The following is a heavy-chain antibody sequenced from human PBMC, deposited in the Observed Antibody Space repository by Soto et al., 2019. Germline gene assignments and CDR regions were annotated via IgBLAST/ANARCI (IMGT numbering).Heavy chain of an antibody. V-gene: IGHV3-30*18. D-gene: IGHD2-21*01. CDR1: GFTFRSYG. CDR3: AKERLPFDYYYYGMDV. Sequence: PGGSLRLSCAASGFTFRSYGMHWVRQAPGKGLEWVAVISYDGSNKYYADSVKGRFTISRDNSKNTLYLQMNSLRAEDTAVYYCAKERLPFDYYYYGMDVWGQGTTVTVSS. CDR2: ISYDGSNK. J-gene: IGHJ6*02.